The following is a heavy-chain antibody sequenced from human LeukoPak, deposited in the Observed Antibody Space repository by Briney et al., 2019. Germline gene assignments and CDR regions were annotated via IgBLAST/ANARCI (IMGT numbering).Heavy chain of an antibody. D-gene: IGHD6-6*01. CDR1: GFTFSSYS. Sequence: GGSLRLSCAASGFTFSSYSMNWVRQAPGKGLEWVSYISSSSNTIYYADSVKGRFTISRDNSKNTLYLQMNSLRAEDTAVYYCAKDYKARAFDYWGQGTLVTVSS. V-gene: IGHV3-48*01. J-gene: IGHJ4*02. CDR3: AKDYKARAFDY. CDR2: ISSSSNTI.